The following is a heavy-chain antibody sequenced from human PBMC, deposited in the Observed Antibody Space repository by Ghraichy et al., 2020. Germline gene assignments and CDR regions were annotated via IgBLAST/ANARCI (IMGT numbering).Heavy chain of an antibody. V-gene: IGHV3-33*01. CDR3: AREWGMDV. CDR2: IWYDGSNK. CDR1: GFTFSSYG. J-gene: IGHJ6*02. Sequence: LSLTCAASGFTFSSYGMDWVHQAPGKGLEWVAVIWYDGSNKYYADSVKGRFTISRDNSKNTLYLQMNSLRAEDTAVYYCAREWGMDVWGQGTTVTVSS.